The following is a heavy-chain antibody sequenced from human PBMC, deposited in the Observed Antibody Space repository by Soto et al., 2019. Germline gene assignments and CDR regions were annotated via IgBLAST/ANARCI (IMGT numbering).Heavy chain of an antibody. J-gene: IGHJ6*03. Sequence: EVQLMESGGGLVQPGGSLRLSCAASGFTFSSYAMSWVRQAPGKGLEWVSSISGSGGSTYYADSVKGRFTISRDNSKNTLYLQMNSLRAEDTAVYYCANGAYCSTTRCYGTYYYYMDVWGKGTTVTVSS. CDR3: ANGAYCSTTRCYGTYYYYMDV. D-gene: IGHD2-2*01. V-gene: IGHV3-23*01. CDR1: GFTFSSYA. CDR2: ISGSGGST.